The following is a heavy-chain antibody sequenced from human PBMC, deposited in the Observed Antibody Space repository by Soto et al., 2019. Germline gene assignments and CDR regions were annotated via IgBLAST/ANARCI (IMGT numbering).Heavy chain of an antibody. CDR3: AKGKDTDY. CDR2: ISYDGSNK. CDR1: GFTFSSYG. V-gene: IGHV3-30*18. Sequence: QVQLVESGGGVVQPGRSLRLSCAASGFTFSSYGMHWVRQAPGKGLEWVAVISYDGSNKDYADSVKGRFTISRDNSKNTLYLQMSSLRAEDTAVYYCAKGKDTDYWGQGTLVTVSS. J-gene: IGHJ4*02.